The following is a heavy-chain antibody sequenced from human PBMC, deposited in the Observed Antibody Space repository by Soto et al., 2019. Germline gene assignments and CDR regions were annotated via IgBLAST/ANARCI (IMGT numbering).Heavy chain of an antibody. Sequence: PGGSLRLSCAASGFTFSSYAMHWVRQAPGKGLEWVAVISYDGSNKYYADSVKGRFTISRDNSKNTLYLQMNSLRAEDTAVYYCARRPVTTVTTFAGGMDVWGQGTTVTVSS. D-gene: IGHD4-4*01. J-gene: IGHJ6*02. CDR3: ARRPVTTVTTFAGGMDV. CDR1: GFTFSSYA. CDR2: ISYDGSNK. V-gene: IGHV3-30-3*01.